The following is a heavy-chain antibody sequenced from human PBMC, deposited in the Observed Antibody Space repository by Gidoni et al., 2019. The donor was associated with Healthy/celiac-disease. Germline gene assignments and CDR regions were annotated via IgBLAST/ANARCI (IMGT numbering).Heavy chain of an antibody. CDR1: GFTFSSYS. V-gene: IGHV3-21*01. J-gene: IGHJ6*02. CDR2: ISSSSSYI. Sequence: EVQLVESGGGLVKPGGSLRLSCAASGFTFSSYSMNWVRQAPGKGLGWVSSISSSSSYIYYADSVKGRFTISRDNAKNSLYLQMNSLRAEDTAVYYCARDRCTNGVCFSYYYYYGMDVWGQGTTVTVSS. CDR3: ARDRCTNGVCFSYYYYYGMDV. D-gene: IGHD2-8*01.